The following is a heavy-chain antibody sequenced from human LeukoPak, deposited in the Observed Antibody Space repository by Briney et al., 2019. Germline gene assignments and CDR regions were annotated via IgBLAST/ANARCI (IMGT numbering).Heavy chain of an antibody. CDR1: GGSISSSSYY. D-gene: IGHD3-10*01. CDR2: IYYSGST. Sequence: PSETLSLTCTVSGGSISSSSYYWGWIRQPPGKGLEWIGSIYYSGSTYYNPSLKSRVTISVDTSKNQFSLKLSSVTAADTAVYYCARLRGVIYDFHYWGQGTLVTVSS. J-gene: IGHJ4*02. CDR3: ARLRGVIYDFHY. V-gene: IGHV4-39*01.